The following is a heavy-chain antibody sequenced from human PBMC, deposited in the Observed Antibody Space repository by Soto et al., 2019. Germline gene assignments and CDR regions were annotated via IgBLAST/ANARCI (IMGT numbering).Heavy chain of an antibody. V-gene: IGHV4-59*01. CDR1: GGSISSYY. J-gene: IGHJ5*02. Sequence: PSETLSLTCTVSGGSISSYYWSWIRQPPGKGLEWIGYIYYSGSTNYNPSLKSRVTISVDTSKNQFSLKLSSVTAADTAVYYCARYGSGSSAWFDPWGQGTLVTVSS. CDR2: IYYSGST. CDR3: ARYGSGSSAWFDP. D-gene: IGHD3-10*01.